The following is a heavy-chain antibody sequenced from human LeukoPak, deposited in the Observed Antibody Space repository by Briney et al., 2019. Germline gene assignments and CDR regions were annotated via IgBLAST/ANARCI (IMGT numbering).Heavy chain of an antibody. V-gene: IGHV3-9*01. CDR1: GFTFDDYA. Sequence: GRSLRLSCAASGFTFDDYAMHWVRQAPGKGLEWVSGISWNSGSIGYADSVKGRFTISRDNAKNSLYLQMNSLRAEDTALYYCAKSREYYYYHGMDVWGQGTTVTVSS. J-gene: IGHJ6*02. CDR2: ISWNSGSI. CDR3: AKSREYYYYHGMDV.